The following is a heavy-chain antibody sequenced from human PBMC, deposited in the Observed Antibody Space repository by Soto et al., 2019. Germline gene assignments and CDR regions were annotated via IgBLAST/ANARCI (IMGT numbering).Heavy chain of an antibody. J-gene: IGHJ4*02. CDR2: IRDRAYNYAT. CDR3: TRLISAAQDY. CDR1: GFVFQDSS. D-gene: IGHD3-10*01. Sequence: EVLLVESGGGLVQPGGSLKLSCEASGFVFQDSSIHWVRQASGKGLEGVGRIRDRAYNYATAYAASVKGRFTISRDDSNNKAYLQMDSLKTEDTAIYYCTRLISAAQDYWGQGTLVTVSS. V-gene: IGHV3-73*01.